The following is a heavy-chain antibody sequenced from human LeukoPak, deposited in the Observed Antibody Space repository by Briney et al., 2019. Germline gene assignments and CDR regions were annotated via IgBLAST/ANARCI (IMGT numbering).Heavy chain of an antibody. V-gene: IGHV3-21*01. Sequence: GGSLRLSCAASGFTFSSYSMTWVRQAPGKGLEWVSSISSSSSYIYYADSVKGRFTISRDNAKNSLYLQMNSLRAEDTAVYYCARAQREWLSPNDYWGQGTLVTVSS. D-gene: IGHD3-3*01. J-gene: IGHJ4*02. CDR1: GFTFSSYS. CDR2: ISSSSSYI. CDR3: ARAQREWLSPNDY.